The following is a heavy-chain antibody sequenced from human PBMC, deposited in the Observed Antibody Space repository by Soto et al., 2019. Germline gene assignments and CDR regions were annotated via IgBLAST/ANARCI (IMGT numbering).Heavy chain of an antibody. J-gene: IGHJ3*02. Sequence: QVQLQESGPGLVKPSETLSLTCTVSGGSISSYYWSWIRQPPAKGLEWIGYIYYSGSTNYNPSLKSRVTISVDTSKNQFSLKLISVTAADTAVYYCARVRGRYDAFDIWGQGTMVSVSS. CDR1: GGSISSYY. CDR2: IYYSGST. CDR3: ARVRGRYDAFDI. V-gene: IGHV4-59*01.